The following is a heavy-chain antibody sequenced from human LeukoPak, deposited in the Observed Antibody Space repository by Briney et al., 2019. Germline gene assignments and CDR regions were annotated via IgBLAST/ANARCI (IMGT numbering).Heavy chain of an antibody. Sequence: GGSLRLSCAASGFTFSSYGMHWVRQAPGKGLEWVAVIWYDGSNKYYADSVKGRFTISRDNSKNTLYLQMNSLRAEDTAVYYCARDRDIVVVPAALDYWGQGALVTVSS. CDR2: IWYDGSNK. D-gene: IGHD2-2*01. J-gene: IGHJ4*02. CDR1: GFTFSSYG. V-gene: IGHV3-33*01. CDR3: ARDRDIVVVPAALDY.